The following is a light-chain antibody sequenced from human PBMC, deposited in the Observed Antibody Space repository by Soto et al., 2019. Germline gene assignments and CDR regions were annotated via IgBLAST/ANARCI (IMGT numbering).Light chain of an antibody. J-gene: IGLJ3*02. Sequence: QSVLTQSPSASGTPGQRVTISCSGSRSNIGRNFAYWYQHVPGTAPRLLIQRNNERPSGVPDRFSGSKPGTSVSLAISGLRSDDEATYYCAAWDDTLDAQVFGGGTQLTVL. CDR1: RSNIGRNF. V-gene: IGLV1-47*01. CDR3: AAWDDTLDAQV. CDR2: RNN.